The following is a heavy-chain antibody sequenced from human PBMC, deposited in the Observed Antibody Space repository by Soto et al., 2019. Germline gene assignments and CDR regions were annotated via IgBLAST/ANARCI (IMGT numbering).Heavy chain of an antibody. CDR2: IYSGGST. CDR3: ARDLGPLKAPEAFDI. V-gene: IGHV3-53*04. Sequence: EVQLVESGGGLVQPGGSLRLSCAASGFTVSSNYMSWVRQAPGKGLEWVSVIYSGGSTYYADSVKGRFTISRHNSKNTLYLQMHSLRAEDTAVYYCARDLGPLKAPEAFDIWGQGTMVTVSS. CDR1: GFTVSSNY. J-gene: IGHJ3*02.